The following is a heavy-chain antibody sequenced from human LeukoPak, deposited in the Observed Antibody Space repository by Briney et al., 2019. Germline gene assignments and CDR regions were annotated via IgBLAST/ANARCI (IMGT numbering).Heavy chain of an antibody. CDR2: IYHSGNT. CDR1: GYTISSRYS. CDR3: ARMERSMAADY. V-gene: IGHV4-38-2*01. J-gene: IGHJ4*02. Sequence: PSETLPLTRAVSGYTISSRYSWGWIRQPPGKGLEWIGNIYHSGNTYYNQSLRSRVTISADMSKAQFSLKLRSVTAADTAVYYCARMERSMAADYWGQGTLVTVSS. D-gene: IGHD2-2*01.